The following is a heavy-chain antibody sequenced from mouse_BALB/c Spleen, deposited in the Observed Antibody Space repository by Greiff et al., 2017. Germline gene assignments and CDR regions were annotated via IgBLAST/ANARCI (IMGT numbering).Heavy chain of an antibody. Sequence: VQLQQSGAELVRPGALVKLSCKASGFNIKDYYMHWVKQRPEQGLEWIGWIDPENGNTIYDPKFQGKASITADTSSNTAYLQLSSLTSEDTAVYYCARVGGNYPFAYWGQGTLGTVSA. CDR3: ARVGGNYPFAY. CDR1: GFNIKDYY. J-gene: IGHJ3*01. CDR2: IDPENGNT. V-gene: IGHV14-1*02. D-gene: IGHD2-1*01.